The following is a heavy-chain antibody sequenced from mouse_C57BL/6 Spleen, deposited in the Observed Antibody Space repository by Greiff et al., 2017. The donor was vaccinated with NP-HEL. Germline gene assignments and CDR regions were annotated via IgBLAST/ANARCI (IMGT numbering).Heavy chain of an antibody. CDR2: IYPSDSET. CDR3: ARGYGNYDFDY. J-gene: IGHJ2*01. CDR1: GYTFTSYW. V-gene: IGHV1-61*01. D-gene: IGHD2-1*01. Sequence: QVQLQQPGAELVRPGSSVKLSCQASGYTFTSYWMDWVKQRPGQGLEWIGNIYPSDSETHYNQKFKDKATLTVDKSSSTAYMQLSSLTSEDSAVYYCARGYGNYDFDYWGQGTTLTVSS.